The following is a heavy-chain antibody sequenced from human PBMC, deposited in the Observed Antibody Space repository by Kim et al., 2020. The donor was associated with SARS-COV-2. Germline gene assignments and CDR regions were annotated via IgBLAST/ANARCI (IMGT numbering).Heavy chain of an antibody. CDR3: AKMGSGSYLKWFDS. Sequence: ADSVRGRFTISRDKSKNMVYLQMKSLRTEDTAVYYCAKMGSGSYLKWFDSWGQGTLVTVSS. J-gene: IGHJ5*01. V-gene: IGHV3-23*01. D-gene: IGHD3-10*01.